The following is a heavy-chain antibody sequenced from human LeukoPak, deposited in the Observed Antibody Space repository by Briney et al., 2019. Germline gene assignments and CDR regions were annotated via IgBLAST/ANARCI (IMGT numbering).Heavy chain of an antibody. J-gene: IGHJ4*02. D-gene: IGHD6-13*01. Sequence: GGSLRLSCAASGFTFSSYEMNWVRQAPGKGLEWVSYISSSGSTIYYADSVKGRFTISRDNAKNSLYLQMSSLRAEDTAVYYCASSSWSRPFDYWGQGTLVTVSS. CDR1: GFTFSSYE. CDR3: ASSSWSRPFDY. CDR2: ISSSGSTI. V-gene: IGHV3-48*03.